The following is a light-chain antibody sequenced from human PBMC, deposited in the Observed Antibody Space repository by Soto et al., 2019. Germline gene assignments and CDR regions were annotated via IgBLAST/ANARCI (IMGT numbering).Light chain of an antibody. Sequence: QSALNQPASVSGSPGQSITISCTGTSSDVGGYNHVSWYQQHPGKAPKLMIYDVSNRPSGVSNRFSGSKSGNTASLTISGLQAEDEADYYCSSYTSSRTVVFGGGTKLTVL. CDR3: SSYTSSRTVV. CDR2: DVS. CDR1: SSDVGGYNH. V-gene: IGLV2-14*01. J-gene: IGLJ2*01.